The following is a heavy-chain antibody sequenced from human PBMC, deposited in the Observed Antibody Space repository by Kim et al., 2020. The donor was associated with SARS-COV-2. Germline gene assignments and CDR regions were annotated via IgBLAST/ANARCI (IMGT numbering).Heavy chain of an antibody. CDR2: ISSSSSYI. V-gene: IGHV3-21*01. CDR3: ARDEAGGPYDYVWGSYRPPNYFDY. J-gene: IGHJ4*02. D-gene: IGHD3-16*02. Sequence: GGSLRLSCAASGFTFSSYSMNWVRQAPGKGLEWVSSISSSSSYIYYADSVKGRFTISRDNAKNSLYLQMNSLRAEDTAVYYCARDEAGGPYDYVWGSYRPPNYFDYWGQGTLVTVSS. CDR1: GFTFSSYS.